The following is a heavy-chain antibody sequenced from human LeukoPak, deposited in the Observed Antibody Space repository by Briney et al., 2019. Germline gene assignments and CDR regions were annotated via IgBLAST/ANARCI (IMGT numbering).Heavy chain of an antibody. D-gene: IGHD2-15*01. CDR1: RGSISASIRSYY. V-gene: IGHV4-61*01. Sequence: PSETLSLTCTVSRGSISASIRSYYWSWLRQPPGKGLEWIGYISSSGSTNDNPSLRSRVTISVDTSKNQISLKLTSVTAADTAVYHCTRETIRFCSDTDCLQGEFWGQGALVTVSS. J-gene: IGHJ4*02. CDR3: TRETIRFCSDTDCLQGEF. CDR2: ISSSGST.